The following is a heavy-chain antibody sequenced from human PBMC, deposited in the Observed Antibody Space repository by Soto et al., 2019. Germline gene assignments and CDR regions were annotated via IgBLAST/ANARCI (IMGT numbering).Heavy chain of an antibody. V-gene: IGHV4-39*01. CDR1: GGSINTYNLF. Sequence: QLQLQESGPGLVGPSETLSLSCTVSGGSINTYNLFWAWIRQPPGKGLEWIASVHYSGNAYYNPSVTTRVTISRDTSKNRVSLELRSVTAADTAVYYCARVNVTLDFWGQGTLVTVSS. J-gene: IGHJ4*02. D-gene: IGHD2-21*02. CDR3: ARVNVTLDF. CDR2: VHYSGNA.